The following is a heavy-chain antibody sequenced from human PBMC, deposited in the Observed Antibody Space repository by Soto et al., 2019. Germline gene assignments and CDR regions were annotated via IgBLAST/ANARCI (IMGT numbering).Heavy chain of an antibody. V-gene: IGHV4-39*01. J-gene: IGHJ4*02. CDR2: IYYSGTT. CDR3: ARHSSVAYFDY. CDR1: GDTITSNSYF. Sequence: SETLSLTCTVSGDTITSNSYFWAWIRQPPGKGLEWIGSIYYSGTTYYNPSLKSRVTISVDRSKNQFSLKLSSVTAADTAVYYCARHSSVAYFDYWGQGALLTVS.